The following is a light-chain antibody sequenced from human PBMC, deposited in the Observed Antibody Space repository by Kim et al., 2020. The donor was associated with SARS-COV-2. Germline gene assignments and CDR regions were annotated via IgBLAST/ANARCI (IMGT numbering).Light chain of an antibody. CDR2: YDS. V-gene: IGLV3-21*04. Sequence: SVGPGKTARITCGGNNIGSKGVHWCQQKPGQAHVLVIYYDSDRPSGIPERLSGSKSGNTATLTINRVAAGDEADYFCQVWDVGHPVFGGGTQLTVL. CDR1: NIGSKG. CDR3: QVWDVGHPV. J-gene: IGLJ3*02.